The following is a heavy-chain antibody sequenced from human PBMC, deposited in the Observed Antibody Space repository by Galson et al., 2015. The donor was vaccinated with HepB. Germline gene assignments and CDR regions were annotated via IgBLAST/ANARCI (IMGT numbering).Heavy chain of an antibody. J-gene: IGHJ4*02. Sequence: SLRLSCAASGVTVSNNYMSWVRQAPGMGLEWVSVIYSDGSIYYIDSVKGRFTISRDNSKNTLYLQMNSLRAEDTAVYYCASGRGFWSGYSQDYWGQGPLVTVSS. V-gene: IGHV3-66*02. CDR2: IYSDGSI. CDR1: GVTVSNNY. D-gene: IGHD3-3*01. CDR3: ASGRGFWSGYSQDY.